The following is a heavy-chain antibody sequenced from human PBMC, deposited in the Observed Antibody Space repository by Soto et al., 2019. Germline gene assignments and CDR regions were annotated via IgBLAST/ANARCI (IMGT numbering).Heavy chain of an antibody. J-gene: IGHJ4*02. CDR3: ARAPRSGDCFDY. V-gene: IGHV4-59*01. Sequence: QVQLQESGPGLVKSSETLSLTCTVSGGSMSRYYWSWIRQPPGKGLEWIGYIYSGGSTFYNPSLNSRVSISLDMPKNQFSLRLSSVTAADTAVYYCARAPRSGDCFDYWGQGTLVTVSS. CDR2: IYSGGST. D-gene: IGHD1-26*01. CDR1: GGSMSRYY.